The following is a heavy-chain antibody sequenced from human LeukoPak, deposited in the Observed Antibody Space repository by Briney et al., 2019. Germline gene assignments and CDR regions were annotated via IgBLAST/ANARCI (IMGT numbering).Heavy chain of an antibody. J-gene: IGHJ2*01. CDR2: IYEGGSS. CDR3: ASYNQRLSNWFFDL. V-gene: IGHV3-53*01. Sequence: GGSLRLSCAVSGFIVNNKYMTWVRQAPGKGLEGVSVIYEGGSSDYADSVKGRFSVSRDDSKNTVYLQMNSLRAEDTALYYCASYNQRLSNWFFDLWGRGTLVTVSS. D-gene: IGHD6-25*01. CDR1: GFIVNNKY.